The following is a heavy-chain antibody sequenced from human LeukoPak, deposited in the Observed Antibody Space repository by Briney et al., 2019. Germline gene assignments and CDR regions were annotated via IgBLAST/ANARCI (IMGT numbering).Heavy chain of an antibody. V-gene: IGHV4-61*02. D-gene: IGHD3-3*01. CDR1: GGSISSGSYY. J-gene: IGHJ6*03. Sequence: SETLSLTCTVSGGSISSGSYYWSWIRQPAGKGLEWIGRIYTSGSTNYNPSLKSRVTISVDKSKNQFSLKLSSVTAADTAVYYCARDKTDDFCLRGTCYMDVWGKGTTVTVSS. CDR3: ARDKTDDFCLRGTCYMDV. CDR2: IYTSGST.